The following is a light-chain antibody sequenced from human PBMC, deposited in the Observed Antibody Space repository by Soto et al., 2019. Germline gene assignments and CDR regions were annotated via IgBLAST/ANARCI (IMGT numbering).Light chain of an antibody. V-gene: IGKV3-20*01. CDR2: SAS. Sequence: EVVLTQSPGTLSLSPGERATLSCRASQSVSSNSLAWYQQKPGQAPRLLIYSASSRATGIPDRFSGSGSGTYVTLTMSRLEPEDFSVYYCQQYGRSPLTFGQGTKVEIK. J-gene: IGKJ1*01. CDR3: QQYGRSPLT. CDR1: QSVSSNS.